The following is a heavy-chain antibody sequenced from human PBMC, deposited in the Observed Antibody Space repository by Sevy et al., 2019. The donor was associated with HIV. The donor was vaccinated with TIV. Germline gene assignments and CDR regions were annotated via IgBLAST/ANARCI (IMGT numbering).Heavy chain of an antibody. CDR3: ARDPLNYDFWSGYPNNYYYYYYMDV. V-gene: IGHV1-69*13. D-gene: IGHD3-3*01. CDR2: IIPIFGTA. Sequence: ASVKVSCKASGGTFSSYAISWVRQAPGQGLEWMGGIIPIFGTANYAQKFQGRVTITADESTSTAYMELSSLRSEDTAVYYCARDPLNYDFWSGYPNNYYYYYYMDVWGKGTTVTVSS. J-gene: IGHJ6*03. CDR1: GGTFSSYA.